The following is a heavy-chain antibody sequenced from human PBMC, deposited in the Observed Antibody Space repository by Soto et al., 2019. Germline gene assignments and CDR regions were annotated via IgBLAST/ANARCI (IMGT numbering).Heavy chain of an antibody. J-gene: IGHJ4*02. V-gene: IGHV3-15*07. CDR2: IKSKTDGGTT. Sequence: EVQLVESGGDLAKPGGSLRLSCAVSGFTFSYAWMNWVLQAPGKGLEWVGRIKSKTDGGTTDYAAPVKGRFTISRDDSRNMVFLQMNSLGTEDTAVYYCATGRGDFLYWGQGTRVTVSS. CDR1: GFTFSYAW. CDR3: ATGRGDFLY. D-gene: IGHD3-10*01.